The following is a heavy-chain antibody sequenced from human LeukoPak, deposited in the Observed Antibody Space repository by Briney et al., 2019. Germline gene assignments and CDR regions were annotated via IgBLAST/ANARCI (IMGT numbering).Heavy chain of an antibody. V-gene: IGHV3-30-3*01. CDR3: AKVARPGYSSSCYVN. J-gene: IGHJ4*02. CDR2: ISYDGSNK. CDR1: GFTFSSYA. D-gene: IGHD6-13*01. Sequence: GGSLRLSCAASGFTFSSYAMHWVRQAPGKGLEWVAVISYDGSNKYYADSVKGRFTISRDNSKNTLYLQMNSLRAEDTAVYYCAKVARPGYSSSCYVNWGQGTLVTVSS.